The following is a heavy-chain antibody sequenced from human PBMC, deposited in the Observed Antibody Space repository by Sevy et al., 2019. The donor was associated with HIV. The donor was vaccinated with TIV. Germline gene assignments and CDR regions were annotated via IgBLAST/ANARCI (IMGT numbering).Heavy chain of an antibody. CDR1: GDLIDAYY. J-gene: IGHJ3*01. Sequence: SETLSLTCTVSGDLIDAYYWTWIRQPPGKGLEWVGYIFSRGNINYNPSLKGRLTLSLDPSKFQFSLKLTSMTSADTAMYYCARSRDSGFYSALGLWGQGTMATVSS. D-gene: IGHD4-4*01. CDR3: ARSRDSGFYSALGL. V-gene: IGHV4-59*01. CDR2: IFSRGNI.